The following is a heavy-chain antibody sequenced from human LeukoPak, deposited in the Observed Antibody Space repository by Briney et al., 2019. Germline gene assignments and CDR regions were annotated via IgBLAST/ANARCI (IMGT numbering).Heavy chain of an antibody. V-gene: IGHV4-39*01. CDR1: GGSTSSSSFY. D-gene: IGHD3-22*01. CDR2: ISYSGRT. CDR3: ARLRAYYYDSSGYYNFDF. Sequence: SETLSLTCTVSGGSTSSSSFYWGWIRQPPGKGLECIGRISYSGRTYYNPSLQSRFTISVDTSRNQFSLRLSSVTAADTAVYYCARLRAYYYDSSGYYNFDFWGQGTLVTVSS. J-gene: IGHJ4*02.